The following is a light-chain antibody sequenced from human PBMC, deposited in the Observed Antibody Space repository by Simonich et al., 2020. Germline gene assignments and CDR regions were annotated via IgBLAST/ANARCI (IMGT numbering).Light chain of an antibody. CDR2: WAS. J-gene: IGKJ5*01. V-gene: IGKV4-1*01. CDR3: QQYYSTPT. CDR1: QSVLYSSNNKNY. Sequence: DIVMTQSPDSLAVSLGERATINCKSSQSVLYSSNNKNYLAWYQQKQGQPPKLIIYWASTRESGVPDRFSGSGSGTDFTLTISSLQAEDVAVYYCQQYYSTPTFGQGTRLEIK.